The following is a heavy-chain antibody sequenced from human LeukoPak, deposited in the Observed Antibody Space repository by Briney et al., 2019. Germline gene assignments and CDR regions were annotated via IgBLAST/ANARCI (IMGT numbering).Heavy chain of an antibody. D-gene: IGHD3-16*01. J-gene: IGHJ4*02. CDR2: ISYDGSNK. Sequence: QSGGSLRLSCAASGFTFSSYGMHWVRQAPGKGLEWVAVISYDGSNKYYADSVKGRFTISRDNSKNTLYLQMNSLRAEDTAVYYCAKDGDDYVWGSYSHFDYWGQGTLVTVSS. V-gene: IGHV3-30*18. CDR3: AKDGDDYVWGSYSHFDY. CDR1: GFTFSSYG.